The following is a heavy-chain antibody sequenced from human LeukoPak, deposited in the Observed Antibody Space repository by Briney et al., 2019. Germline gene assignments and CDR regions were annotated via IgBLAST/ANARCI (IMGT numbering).Heavy chain of an antibody. D-gene: IGHD6-19*01. CDR2: IDPSAGST. V-gene: IGHV1-46*01. CDR1: GYTFTSYY. J-gene: IGHJ3*02. Sequence: GASVKVSCQASGYTFTSYYMHWVRQAPGQGLEWMGIIDPSAGSTSYAPKFQGRVTMTRDTSTSTVYMDLSSLRSEDTAMYYCAVNGGVAGSDNDAFDIWGQGTMVTVSS. CDR3: AVNGGVAGSDNDAFDI.